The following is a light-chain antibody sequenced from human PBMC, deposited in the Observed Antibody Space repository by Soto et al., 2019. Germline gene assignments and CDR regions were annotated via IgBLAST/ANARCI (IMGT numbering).Light chain of an antibody. Sequence: DIPLTQSPSSLSASVGDRVTITCQASQDISNHLNWYQQKPGKAPNLLIYDASDLETGVPSRFSGGGSGTFFSFTINRLQPEDIATYYCQKHDGVPLFGPGTKVEIK. J-gene: IGKJ3*01. CDR3: QKHDGVPL. CDR1: QDISNH. V-gene: IGKV1-33*01. CDR2: DAS.